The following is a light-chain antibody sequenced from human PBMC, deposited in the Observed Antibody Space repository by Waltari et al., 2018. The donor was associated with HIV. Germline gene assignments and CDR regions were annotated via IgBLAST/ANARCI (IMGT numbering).Light chain of an antibody. CDR3: QKLDTAPFT. Sequence: DIQMTQSPSSLSASVGDSVTVTCRASQGISNYLAWSQQKPRKGPKLLIYAASTLFYGVPSRFSGSVSGTAFTLTISSLQPEDVATYYCQKLDTAPFTFGPGTRVDIK. V-gene: IGKV1-27*01. J-gene: IGKJ3*01. CDR1: QGISNY. CDR2: AAS.